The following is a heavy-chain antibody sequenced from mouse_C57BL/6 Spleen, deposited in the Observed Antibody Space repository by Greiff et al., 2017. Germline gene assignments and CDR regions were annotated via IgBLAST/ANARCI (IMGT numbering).Heavy chain of an antibody. V-gene: IGHV1-5*01. D-gene: IGHD1-1*02. CDR1: GYTFTSYW. Sequence: VQLQQSGTVLARPGASVKMSCKTSGYTFTSYWMHWVKQRPGQGLEWIGAIYPGNSDTSYNQKFKGKAKLTAVTSASTAYMELSSLTNEDSAVYYCTREAFTRGYYAMDYWGQGTTLTVSS. J-gene: IGHJ2*01. CDR2: IYPGNSDT. CDR3: TREAFTRGYYAMDY.